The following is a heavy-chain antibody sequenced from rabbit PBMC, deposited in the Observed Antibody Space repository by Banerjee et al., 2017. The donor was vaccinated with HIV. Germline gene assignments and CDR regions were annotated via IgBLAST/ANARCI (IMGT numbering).Heavy chain of an antibody. Sequence: QEQLEESGGGLVQPEGSLTLTCTASGFSFSNKYVMCWVRQAPGKGLEWIACINTSSGNTVYATWAKGRFTISKTSWTTVTLQMTSLTAADTATYFCAREITVNSAYYDLWGPGTLVTVS. V-gene: IGHV1S45*01. D-gene: IGHD1-1*01. CDR2: INTSSGNT. CDR3: AREITVNSAYYDL. J-gene: IGHJ4*01. CDR1: GFSFSNKYV.